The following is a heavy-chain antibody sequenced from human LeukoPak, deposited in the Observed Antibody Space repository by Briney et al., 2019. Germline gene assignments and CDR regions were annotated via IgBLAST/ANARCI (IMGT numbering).Heavy chain of an antibody. CDR1: GGSFSGYY. J-gene: IGHJ6*03. Sequence: SETLSLTCAVYGGSFSGYYWSWIRQPPGKGLEWIGEINHSGSTNYNPSLKSRVTISVDTSKNQFSLKLSSVTAADTAVYYCAGIQKRIVVVTPGYYMDVWGKGTTVTVSS. D-gene: IGHD2-21*02. V-gene: IGHV4-34*01. CDR3: AGIQKRIVVVTPGYYMDV. CDR2: INHSGST.